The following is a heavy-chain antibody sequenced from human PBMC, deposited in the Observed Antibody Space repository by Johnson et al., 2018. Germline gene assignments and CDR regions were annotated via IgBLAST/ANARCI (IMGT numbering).Heavy chain of an antibody. CDR2: VRSKIRGETT. Sequence: VQLVESGGGFVEPGGSLRLSCAASGFNFRIAWMSWVRQAPGKGLEWVGRVRSKIRGETTEYAAPVKGRLTIPRDDSRNSVYLQMNSLGTEDTAVYYCTTEGYTYGYHALDIWGQGTMVTLSS. CDR3: TTEGYTYGYHALDI. J-gene: IGHJ3*02. V-gene: IGHV3-15*01. CDR1: GFNFRIAW. D-gene: IGHD5-18*01.